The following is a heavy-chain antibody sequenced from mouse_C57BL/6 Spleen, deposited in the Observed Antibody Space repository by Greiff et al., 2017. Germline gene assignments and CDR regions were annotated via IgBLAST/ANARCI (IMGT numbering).Heavy chain of an antibody. D-gene: IGHD2-3*01. J-gene: IGHJ2*01. CDR3: ARDGSDGYYDY. V-gene: IGHV5-4*01. CDR1: GFTFSSYA. CDR2: ISDGGSYT. Sequence: EVKLQESGGGLVKPGGSLKLSCAASGFTFSSYAMSWVRQTPEKRLEWVATISDGGSYTYYPDNVKGRFTISRDNAKNNLYLQMSHLKSEDTAMYYCARDGSDGYYDYWGQGTTLTVSS.